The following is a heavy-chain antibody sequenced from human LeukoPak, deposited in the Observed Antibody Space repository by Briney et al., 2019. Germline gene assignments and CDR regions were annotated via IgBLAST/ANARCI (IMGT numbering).Heavy chain of an antibody. CDR3: ARRAGGYSHPYDY. V-gene: IGHV3-53*01. J-gene: IGHJ4*02. D-gene: IGHD4-23*01. Sequence: GGSLRLSCTVSGFTVSTNSMSWVRQAPGKGLEWVSFIYSDNTHYSDSVKGRFTISRDNSKNTLYLQMNSLRAEDTAVYYCARRAGGYSHPYDYWGQGILVTVSS. CDR1: GFTVSTNS. CDR2: IYSDNT.